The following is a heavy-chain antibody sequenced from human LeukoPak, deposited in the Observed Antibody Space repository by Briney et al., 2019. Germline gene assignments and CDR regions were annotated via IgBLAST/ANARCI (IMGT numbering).Heavy chain of an antibody. Sequence: PGGSLRLSCAASGFTFSSYWMSWVRQALGKGLEWVANINQDGSEKYCVDSLKGRFTISRDNAENSLYLQMNSLRAEDTGVYYCARDGHYTIYELRFDYWGQGALVTVSS. D-gene: IGHD5/OR15-5a*01. J-gene: IGHJ4*02. V-gene: IGHV3-7*01. CDR2: INQDGSEK. CDR1: GFTFSSYW. CDR3: ARDGHYTIYELRFDY.